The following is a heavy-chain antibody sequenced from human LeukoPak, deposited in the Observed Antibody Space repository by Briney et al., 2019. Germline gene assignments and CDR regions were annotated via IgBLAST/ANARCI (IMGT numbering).Heavy chain of an antibody. V-gene: IGHV3-23*01. CDR3: ARTHRGYVPEFDL. CDR2: ISGSGGST. D-gene: IGHD5-12*01. J-gene: IGHJ4*02. CDR1: GFTFSSYA. Sequence: PGGSLRLSCAASGFTFSSYAMSWVRQAPGKGLEWVSAISGSGGSTHYADSVKGRFTISRDNSMDTLFLQMNSLRAEDTAVYYCARTHRGYVPEFDLWGQGTLVTVSS.